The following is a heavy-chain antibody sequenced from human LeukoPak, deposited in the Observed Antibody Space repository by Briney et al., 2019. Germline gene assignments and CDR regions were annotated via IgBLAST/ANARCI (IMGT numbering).Heavy chain of an antibody. D-gene: IGHD6-19*01. CDR2: INAGNGNT. CDR1: GYTFTSYA. CDR3: ARERKLAVAGPYYYYYVDV. J-gene: IGHJ6*03. Sequence: ASVKVSCKASGYTFTSYAMHWVRQAPGQRLEWMGWINAGNGNTKYSQEFQGRVTITRDTSASTAYMELSSLRSEDMAVYYCARERKLAVAGPYYYYYVDVWGKGTTVTVSS. V-gene: IGHV1-3*03.